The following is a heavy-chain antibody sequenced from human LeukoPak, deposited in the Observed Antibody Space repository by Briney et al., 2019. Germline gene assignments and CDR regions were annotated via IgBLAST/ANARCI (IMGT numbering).Heavy chain of an antibody. CDR1: GFTFSSYA. CDR2: SGRDGAT. J-gene: IGHJ5*02. D-gene: IGHD3-10*01. V-gene: IGHV3-23*01. CDR3: ANLEITMIRGP. Sequence: PGGSLRLSCAASGFTFSSYAMRWVRQAPGKGLEWVSGSGRDGATYYVDSVKGRFIISRDDSKNTVYLQMNSLRADDTAVYYCANLEITMIRGPWGQGTLVTVFS.